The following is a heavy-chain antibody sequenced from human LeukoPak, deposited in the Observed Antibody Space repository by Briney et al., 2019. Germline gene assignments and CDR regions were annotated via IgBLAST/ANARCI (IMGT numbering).Heavy chain of an antibody. CDR3: ARHSISAYCGGDCYTLFGAFDI. V-gene: IGHV4-4*09. Sequence: SETLSLTCTVSGSSISSYYWSSIRQPPGKGLEWIGYIYTSGSTNYNPSLKSRVTISVDTSKNQFSLKLSSVTAADTAVYYCARHSISAYCGGDCYTLFGAFDIWGQGTMVTVSS. D-gene: IGHD2-21*02. CDR2: IYTSGST. CDR1: GSSISSYY. J-gene: IGHJ3*02.